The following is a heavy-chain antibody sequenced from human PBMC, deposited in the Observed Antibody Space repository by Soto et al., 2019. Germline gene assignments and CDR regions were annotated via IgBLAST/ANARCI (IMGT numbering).Heavy chain of an antibody. CDR2: ISTYNGNT. CDR3: ARAPSLVLLGNAPNRDGMDF. J-gene: IGHJ6*02. CDR1: GYTFATYD. D-gene: IGHD2-8*01. Sequence: GAAVKVSCKASGYTFATYDISWVRQAPAQGREWMGRISTYNGNTKYPQSLQCRLTMTTDTSTTTAYMELRSLRPDDTAVYYSARAPSLVLLGNAPNRDGMDFWGQGSTVTGSS. V-gene: IGHV1-18*04.